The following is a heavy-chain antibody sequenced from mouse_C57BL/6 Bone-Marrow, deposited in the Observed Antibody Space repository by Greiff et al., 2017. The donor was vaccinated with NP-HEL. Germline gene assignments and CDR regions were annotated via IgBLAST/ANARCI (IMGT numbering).Heavy chain of an antibody. J-gene: IGHJ4*01. CDR1: GYSFTGYY. D-gene: IGHD3-2*02. V-gene: IGHV1-42*01. CDR2: INPSTGGT. Sequence: VQLQQSGPELVKPGASVKISCKASGYSFTGYYMNWVKQSPEKSLEWIGEINPSTGGTTYNQKFKAKATLTVDKSSSTAYMQLKSLTSEDSAVXYCARGQLRHRKNYAMDYWGQGTSVTVSS. CDR3: ARGQLRHRKNYAMDY.